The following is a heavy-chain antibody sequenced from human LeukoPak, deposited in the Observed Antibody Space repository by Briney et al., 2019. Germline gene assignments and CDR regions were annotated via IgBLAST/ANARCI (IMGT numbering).Heavy chain of an antibody. D-gene: IGHD3-9*01. Sequence: ASVKVSCKAYGYTFTEYAVIWVRQAPGQGLEWVGWINTDTGNPTYAQGFTGRFVFSLDTSVSTAYLQISSLKAEDTAVYYCAKGDYDILTGYSTPDYWGQGTLVTVSS. V-gene: IGHV7-4-1*02. CDR2: INTDTGNP. CDR1: GYTFTEYA. CDR3: AKGDYDILTGYSTPDY. J-gene: IGHJ4*02.